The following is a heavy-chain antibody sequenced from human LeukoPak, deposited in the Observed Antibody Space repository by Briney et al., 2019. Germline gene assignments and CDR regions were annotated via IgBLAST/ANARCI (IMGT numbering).Heavy chain of an antibody. CDR3: AKAPVTSCRGAFCYPFDY. J-gene: IGHJ4*01. V-gene: IGHV3-23*01. CDR1: GLSLNSYA. CDR2: SSSSDDGK. Sequence: GGSLRLSCTASGLSLNSYAMSWVRQVPGKGLEWVSASSSSDDGKWYAESVRGRFTISRVTSKNTVYLQMNSLRVEDAGVYYCAKAPVTSCRGAFCYPFDYWGHGTLVTVSS. D-gene: IGHD2-21*01.